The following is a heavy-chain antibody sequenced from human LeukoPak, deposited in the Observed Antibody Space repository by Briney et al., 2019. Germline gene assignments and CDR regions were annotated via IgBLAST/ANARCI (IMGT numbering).Heavy chain of an antibody. Sequence: PGGSLRLSCAASGFTVSSNYMSWVRQAPGKGLEWVSVIHSCGSTYYADSVKGRFTISRHNSKNTLYLQMNNLRAEDTALYFCARDRNAFDIWGQGTMVTVSS. CDR1: GFTVSSNY. V-gene: IGHV3-53*04. J-gene: IGHJ3*02. CDR3: ARDRNAFDI. CDR2: IHSCGST.